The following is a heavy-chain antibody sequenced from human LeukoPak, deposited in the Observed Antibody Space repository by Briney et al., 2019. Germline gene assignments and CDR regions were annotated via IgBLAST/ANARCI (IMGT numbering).Heavy chain of an antibody. CDR3: ARGNSGPYYYGSGSYYTWLDP. Sequence: SETLSLTCTVSGGSISSYYWSWIRQPAGKGLEWIGRIYTSGSTNYNPSLKSRVTMSVDTSKNQFSLKLSSVTAADTAVYYCARGNSGPYYYGSGSYYTWLDPWGQGTLVTVSS. CDR2: IYTSGST. J-gene: IGHJ5*02. V-gene: IGHV4-4*07. CDR1: GGSISSYY. D-gene: IGHD3-10*01.